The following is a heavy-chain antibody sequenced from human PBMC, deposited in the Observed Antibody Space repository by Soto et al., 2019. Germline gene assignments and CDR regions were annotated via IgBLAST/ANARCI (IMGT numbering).Heavy chain of an antibody. CDR3: ARERGDYYYGMDV. Sequence: GGSLRLSCAASGFTFSSYAMHLVRQAPGKGLEWVAVISYDGSNKYYADSVKGRFTISRDNSKNTLYLQMNSLRAEDTAVYYCARERGDYYYGMDVWGQGTTVTVS. D-gene: IGHD3-10*01. CDR2: ISYDGSNK. CDR1: GFTFSSYA. V-gene: IGHV3-30-3*01. J-gene: IGHJ6*02.